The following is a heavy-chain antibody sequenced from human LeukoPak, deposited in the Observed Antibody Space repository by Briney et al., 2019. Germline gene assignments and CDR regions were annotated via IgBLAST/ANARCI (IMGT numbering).Heavy chain of an antibody. CDR2: INHSGST. J-gene: IGHJ5*02. D-gene: IGHD6-19*01. V-gene: IGHV4-34*01. Sequence: SETLSLTCAVYGGSFSGYYWSWIRQPPGKGLEWIGEINHSGSTNYNPSLKSQVTISVDTSKNQFSLKLSSVTAADTAVYYCARGVLKAVAGTGVWFDPWGQGTLVTVSS. CDR3: ARGVLKAVAGTGVWFDP. CDR1: GGSFSGYY.